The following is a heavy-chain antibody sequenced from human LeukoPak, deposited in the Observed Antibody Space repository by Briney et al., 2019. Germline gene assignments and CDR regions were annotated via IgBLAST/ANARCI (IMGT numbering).Heavy chain of an antibody. V-gene: IGHV4-4*07. J-gene: IGHJ6*03. CDR3: ARDLEQQLVENYYYYYMDV. Sequence: SETLSLTCTVSGGSISSYYWSWIRQPAGKGLEWIGRIYTSGSTNYNPSLKSRVTMSVDTSKNQFSLKLSSVTAADTAVYYCARDLEQQLVENYYYYYMDVWGKGTKVTVSS. D-gene: IGHD6-13*01. CDR2: IYTSGST. CDR1: GGSISSYY.